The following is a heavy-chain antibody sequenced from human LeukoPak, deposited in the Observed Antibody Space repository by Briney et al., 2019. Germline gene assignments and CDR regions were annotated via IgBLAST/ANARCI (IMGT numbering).Heavy chain of an antibody. CDR3: ARDSSMLRGPLVIYYFDF. D-gene: IGHD3-10*01. Sequence: PGGSLRLSCAASDFSFITHAMSWVRQAPGKGLEWVSTITGRGDATYYADSVKGRFTISRDNSKNTLYLQMNSLRADDTAVYYCARDSSMLRGPLVIYYFDFWGQGTLVTVSS. J-gene: IGHJ4*02. V-gene: IGHV3-23*01. CDR2: ITGRGDAT. CDR1: DFSFITHA.